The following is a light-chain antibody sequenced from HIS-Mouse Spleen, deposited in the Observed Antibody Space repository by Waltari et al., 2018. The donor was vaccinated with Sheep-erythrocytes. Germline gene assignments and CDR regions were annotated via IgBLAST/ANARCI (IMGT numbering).Light chain of an antibody. V-gene: IGLV3-19*01. Sequence: SSELTQDPAVSVALGQTVRITCQGDSLRSYYASWFQQKPGQAPVLVIYGKNNRPSGIPDRVPGSSSGKTASLTITGAQAEDEADFYCNSRDSSGNHLGVVFGGGTKLTVL. CDR3: NSRDSSGNHLGVV. CDR1: SLRSYY. J-gene: IGLJ2*01. CDR2: GKN.